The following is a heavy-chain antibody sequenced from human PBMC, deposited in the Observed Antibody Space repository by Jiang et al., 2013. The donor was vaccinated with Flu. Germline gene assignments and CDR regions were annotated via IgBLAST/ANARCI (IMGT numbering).Heavy chain of an antibody. D-gene: IGHD1-1*01. Sequence: SVKVSCKASGYTFTTYAIHWVRQAPGQGLEWMGWINAGNGNTKSSQKFQDRVTITRDTSANTVYMEMSSLRFDDTAVYYCARDQDSINWPRGYYFDYWGQGTLVTVSS. CDR3: ARDQDSINWPRGYYFDY. CDR2: INAGNGNT. J-gene: IGHJ4*02. CDR1: GYTFTTYA. V-gene: IGHV1-3*01.